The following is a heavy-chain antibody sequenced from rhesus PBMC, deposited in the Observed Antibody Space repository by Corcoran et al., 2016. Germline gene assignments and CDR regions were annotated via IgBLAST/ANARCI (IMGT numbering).Heavy chain of an antibody. D-gene: IGHD1-44*01. CDR2: IAGGDETT. J-gene: IGHJ4*01. V-gene: IGHV4-173*01. Sequence: QLQLQESGPGLVKPSETLSLTCAVSGGSVRSNWWNWIRWIRQPPGRGLGWIGRIAGGDETTSYNPSLQRRVTISTDTSKNQLSLNLISVTAADTAVYYCARDYGNYMDFFDCWGQGVLVTVSS. CDR3: ARDYGNYMDFFDC. CDR1: GGSVRSNW.